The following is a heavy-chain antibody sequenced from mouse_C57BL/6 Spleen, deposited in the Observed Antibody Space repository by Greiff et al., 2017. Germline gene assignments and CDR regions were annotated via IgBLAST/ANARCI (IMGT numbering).Heavy chain of an antibody. V-gene: IGHV1-64*01. J-gene: IGHJ3*01. Sequence: VQLQQPGAELVKPGASVKLSCKASGYTFTSYWMHWVKQRPGQGLEWIGMIHPNSGSTNYNEKFKSKATLTVDKSSSTAYMQLSSLTSEDSAVYYCARAYDYDGPWFAYWGQGTLVTVSA. D-gene: IGHD2-4*01. CDR2: IHPNSGST. CDR3: ARAYDYDGPWFAY. CDR1: GYTFTSYW.